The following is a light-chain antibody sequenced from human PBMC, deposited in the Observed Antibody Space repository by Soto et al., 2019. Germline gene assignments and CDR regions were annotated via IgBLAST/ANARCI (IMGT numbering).Light chain of an antibody. CDR2: DTS. CDR1: QTLSNRF. Sequence: ETVLTQSPASRSLSPGERATLSCRASQTLSNRFIAWYQQKPGQAPRLLIYDTSSRATGVPDRYSASGSGTDFTLTISRLENEDFAVFFCQQYGTSEIIFCQGTRLEIK. V-gene: IGKV3-20*01. CDR3: QQYGTSEII. J-gene: IGKJ5*01.